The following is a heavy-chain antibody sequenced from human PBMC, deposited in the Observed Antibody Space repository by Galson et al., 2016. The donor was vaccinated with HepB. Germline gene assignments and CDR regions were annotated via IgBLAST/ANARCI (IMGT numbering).Heavy chain of an antibody. J-gene: IGHJ4*02. CDR2: TYYRSNWHN. CDR3: ARSYLLGRGFGW. D-gene: IGHD3-9*01. CDR1: GDRVSRYSAG. V-gene: IGHV6-1*01. Sequence: CALSGDRVSRYSAGWYWIRQTPSRAPECRGRTYYRSNWHNDYEESVKRRITINPDTSKNQFSLHLNSVTPEDTAVYYCARSYLLGRGFGWWGQGTLVTVSS.